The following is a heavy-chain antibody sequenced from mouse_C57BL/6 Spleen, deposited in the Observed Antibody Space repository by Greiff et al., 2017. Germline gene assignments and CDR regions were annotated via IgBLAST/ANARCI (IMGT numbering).Heavy chain of an antibody. CDR3: ASYYSNSYAMDY. D-gene: IGHD2-5*01. CDR2: INPSTGGT. Sequence: EVQLQQSGPELVKPGASVKISCKASGYSFTGYYMNWMKQSPEKSLEWIGEINPSTGGTTYNQKFKAKATLTVDKSSSTAYMQLKSLTSEDSAVYYCASYYSNSYAMDYWGQGTSVTVSS. CDR1: GYSFTGYY. J-gene: IGHJ4*01. V-gene: IGHV1-42*01.